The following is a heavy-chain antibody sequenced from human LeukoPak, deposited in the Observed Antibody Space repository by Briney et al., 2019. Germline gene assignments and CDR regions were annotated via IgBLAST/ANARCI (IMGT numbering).Heavy chain of an antibody. V-gene: IGHV3-66*01. CDR2: IYSGGST. CDR3: ARDGYSNSWFLN. D-gene: IGHD6-13*01. CDR1: GVTVSSNY. Sequence: PGGSLRLSCAASGVTVSSNYMSWVRQAPGKGLEWVSTIYSGGSTYYADSAKGRFTISRDSSKNTLCLQMNSLRAEDTAVYYCARDGYSNSWFLNWGQGTLVTVSS. J-gene: IGHJ4*02.